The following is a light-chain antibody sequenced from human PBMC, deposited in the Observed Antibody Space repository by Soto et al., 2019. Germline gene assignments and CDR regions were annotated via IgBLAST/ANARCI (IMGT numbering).Light chain of an antibody. J-gene: IGLJ1*01. V-gene: IGLV2-14*01. CDR2: EVS. CDR3: SSYTSSSTLYV. CDR1: SSDVGGYNY. Sequence: QAALTQAACVSGSRGQSVTIACTGTSSDVGGYNYVSWYQQHPGKAPKLMIYEVSNRPSGVSNRFSGSKSGNTASLTISGLQAEHEADYYCSSYTSSSTLYVFGTGTKVTV.